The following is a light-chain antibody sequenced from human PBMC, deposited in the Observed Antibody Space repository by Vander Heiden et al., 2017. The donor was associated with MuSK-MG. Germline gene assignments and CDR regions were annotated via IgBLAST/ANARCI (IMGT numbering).Light chain of an antibody. CDR1: QGISSY. V-gene: IGKV1-8*01. J-gene: IGKJ4*01. CDR2: AAS. CDR3: QQYYSDPPLT. Sequence: AIRMTQPPSSFSASTGDRVTITCRASQGISSYLAWYQQKPGKAPKLLIYAASTLQSGVPSRFSGSGSGTDFTLTISCLQSEDFATYYCQQYYSDPPLTFGGGTKVEIK.